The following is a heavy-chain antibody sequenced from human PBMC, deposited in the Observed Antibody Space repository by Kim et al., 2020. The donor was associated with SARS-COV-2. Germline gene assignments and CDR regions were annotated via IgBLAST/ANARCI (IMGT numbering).Heavy chain of an antibody. J-gene: IGHJ6*02. V-gene: IGHV3-15*01. D-gene: IGHD4-4*01. CDR2: IKSKTDGGTT. CDR1: GFTFSNAW. Sequence: GGSLRLSCAASGFTFSNAWMSWVRQAPGKGLEWVGRIKSKTDGGTTDYAAPVKGRFTISRDDSKNTLYLQMNSLKTEYTAVYYCTHPTIKLQSNYYYYYGMDVWGQGTTVTVSS. CDR3: THPTIKLQSNYYYYYGMDV.